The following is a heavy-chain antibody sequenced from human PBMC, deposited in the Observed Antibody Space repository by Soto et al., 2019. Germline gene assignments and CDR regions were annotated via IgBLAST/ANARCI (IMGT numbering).Heavy chain of an antibody. J-gene: IGHJ6*02. V-gene: IGHV1-69*13. Sequence: GASVKVSCKASGGTFSSYAISWVREAPGQGLEWMGGIIPIFGTANYAQKFQGRVTITADESTSTAYMELSSLRSEDTAVYYCARATGFGYYYYGMDVWGQGTTVTVSS. D-gene: IGHD4-17*01. CDR1: GGTFSSYA. CDR3: ARATGFGYYYYGMDV. CDR2: IIPIFGTA.